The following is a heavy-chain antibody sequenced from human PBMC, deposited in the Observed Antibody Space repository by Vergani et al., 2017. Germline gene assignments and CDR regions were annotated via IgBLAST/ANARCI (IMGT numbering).Heavy chain of an antibody. CDR1: GFALNRHA. D-gene: IGHD2-8*01. J-gene: IGHJ4*02. V-gene: IGHV3-30*09. CDR2: ISFDGTNE. Sequence: QVQLVESGGGVVQPGTSLRLSCVVSGFALNRHAMYWVRQAPGKGLEWVVGISFDGTNEYYPDLVKGRFAISRDNAKNSLYLQMNSLRPEDTAQYYCAKDHGGYCTNGNCLFGSWGQGTPVTVSS. CDR3: AKDHGGYCTNGNCLFGS.